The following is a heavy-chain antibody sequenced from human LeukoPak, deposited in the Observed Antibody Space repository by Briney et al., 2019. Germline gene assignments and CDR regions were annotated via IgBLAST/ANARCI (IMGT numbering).Heavy chain of an antibody. Sequence: SETLSLTCTVSGGSISSSSYYWGWIRQPPGKGLEWIGSIYYSGSTYYNPSLKGRVTISVDTSKNQFSLKLSSVTAADTAVYYCARYYDSSGYYYYYGMDVWGQGTTVTVSS. CDR2: IYYSGST. CDR3: ARYYDSSGYYYYYGMDV. CDR1: GGSISSSSYY. J-gene: IGHJ6*02. V-gene: IGHV4-39*01. D-gene: IGHD3-22*01.